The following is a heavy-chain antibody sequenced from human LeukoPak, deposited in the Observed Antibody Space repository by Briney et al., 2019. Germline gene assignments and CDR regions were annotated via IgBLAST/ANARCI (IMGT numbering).Heavy chain of an antibody. D-gene: IGHD4-17*01. J-gene: IGHJ4*02. CDR3: ARGAYGDYHFDY. Sequence: PGGSLRLSCAVSGFTFSMHSMNWVRQAPGKGLEWISYITSSSSEVFYTDSVKGRFTISRDNAKNSLFLQMNSLRAADTAVYYCARGAYGDYHFDYWGQGTLVTVSS. V-gene: IGHV3-21*05. CDR1: GFTFSMHS. CDR2: ITSSSSEV.